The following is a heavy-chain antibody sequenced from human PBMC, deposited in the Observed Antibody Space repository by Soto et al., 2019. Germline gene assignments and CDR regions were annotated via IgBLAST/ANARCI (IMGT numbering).Heavy chain of an antibody. V-gene: IGHV1-18*01. CDR1: GYSFTRYG. Sequence: QLQLVQSGPEVKKPGASVKVSCKASGYSFTRYGISWVRQAPGQGLERLGWISIYNENTNYAQKFQGRVTMNRDTFTSPVYGGLRSLKSYDTALYYCAREGCCSSGSCALYSRVVFGMDLWGQGTAVTVSS. J-gene: IGHJ6*02. CDR3: AREGCCSSGSCALYSRVVFGMDL. D-gene: IGHD2-15*01. CDR2: ISIYNENT.